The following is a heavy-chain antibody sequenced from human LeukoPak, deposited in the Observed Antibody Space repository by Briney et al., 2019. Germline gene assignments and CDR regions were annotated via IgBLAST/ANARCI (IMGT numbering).Heavy chain of an antibody. CDR3: AKTSAGSSGYYV. J-gene: IGHJ4*02. CDR2: ISYDGSNK. V-gene: IGHV3-30*18. Sequence: GRSLRLSCAASGFTFSSYGMHWVRQAPGKGLEWVAVISYDGSNKYYADSVKGRFTVSRDNSKNTLYLQMNSLRAEDTAVYYCAKTSAGSSGYYVWGQGTLVTVSS. CDR1: GFTFSSYG. D-gene: IGHD3-22*01.